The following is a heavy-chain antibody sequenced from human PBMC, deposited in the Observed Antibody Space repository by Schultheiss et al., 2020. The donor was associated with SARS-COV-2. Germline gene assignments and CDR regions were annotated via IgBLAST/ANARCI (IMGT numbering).Heavy chain of an antibody. CDR1: GGSISSGGYY. CDR2: IYYSGST. CDR3: ARRRLAYCGGDCYSGYFDL. D-gene: IGHD2-21*02. V-gene: IGHV4-31*01. J-gene: IGHJ2*01. Sequence: SETLSLTCTVSGGSISSGGYYWSWIRQHPGKGLEWIGYIYYSGSTYYNPSLKSLVTISVDTSKNQFSLKLSSVTAADTAVYYCARRRLAYCGGDCYSGYFDLWGRGTLVTVSS.